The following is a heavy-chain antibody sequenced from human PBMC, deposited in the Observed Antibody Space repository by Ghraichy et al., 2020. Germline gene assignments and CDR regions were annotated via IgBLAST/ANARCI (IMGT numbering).Heavy chain of an antibody. V-gene: IGHV4-34*01. CDR1: GGSFSGYY. J-gene: IGHJ4*02. Sequence: SETLSLTCVVYGGSFSGYYWTWIRQPPGRGLEWIGEINHSGSTNNSPSLKGRVTISVDTSKNQFSLKLSSVTAADTAVYYCARGPPVIYDNGGYYYFDYWGQGNLVTVSS. CDR2: INHSGST. D-gene: IGHD3-22*01. CDR3: ARGPPVIYDNGGYYYFDY.